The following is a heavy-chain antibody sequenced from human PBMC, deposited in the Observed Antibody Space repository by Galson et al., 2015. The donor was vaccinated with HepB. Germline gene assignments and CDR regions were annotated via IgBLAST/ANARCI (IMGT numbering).Heavy chain of an antibody. CDR2: ISYDGSNK. J-gene: IGHJ6*02. D-gene: IGHD1-7*01. CDR3: ASTYNWNYLDPDYYGMDV. CDR1: GFTFSSYA. Sequence: SLRLSCAASGFTFSSYAMHWVRQAPGKGLEWVAVISYDGSNKYYADSVKGRFTISRDNSKNTLYLQMNSLRAEDTAVYYCASTYNWNYLDPDYYGMDVWGQGTTVTVSS. V-gene: IGHV3-30-3*01.